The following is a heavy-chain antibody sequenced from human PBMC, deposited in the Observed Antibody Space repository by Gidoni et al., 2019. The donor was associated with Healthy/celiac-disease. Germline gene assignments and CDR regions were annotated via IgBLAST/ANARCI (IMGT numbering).Heavy chain of an antibody. Sequence: QVQLQESGPGLFKPSQTLSPTCTVSCGSISSGGYYWSWIRQHPGKGMEWIGYIYYSGSTYYNPSLKSRVTISVDTSKNQFSLKLSSVTAADTAVYYCARGYSYGPDYWGQGTLVTVSS. J-gene: IGHJ4*02. CDR2: IYYSGST. CDR1: CGSISSGGYY. CDR3: ARGYSYGPDY. V-gene: IGHV4-31*03. D-gene: IGHD5-18*01.